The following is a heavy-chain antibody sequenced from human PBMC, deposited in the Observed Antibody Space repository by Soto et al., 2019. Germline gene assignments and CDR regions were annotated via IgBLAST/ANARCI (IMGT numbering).Heavy chain of an antibody. CDR2: IWSNGINQ. CDR3: VRESGPFDAFDI. D-gene: IGHD3-3*01. Sequence: QVQLVESGGGVVQPGRSLRLSCTASGFTFSTYGMHWVRQAPGKGLEWVTVIWSNGINQYYADSVKGRFTFSRDNSENMLYLQMNRLRAEDTAMYFCVRESGPFDAFDIWGQGTMFTVSS. CDR1: GFTFSTYG. V-gene: IGHV3-33*01. J-gene: IGHJ3*02.